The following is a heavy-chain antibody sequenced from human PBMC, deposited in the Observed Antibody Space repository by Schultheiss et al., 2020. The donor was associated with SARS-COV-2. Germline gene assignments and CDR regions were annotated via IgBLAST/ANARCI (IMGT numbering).Heavy chain of an antibody. CDR2: ISSNGGST. J-gene: IGHJ4*02. CDR3: ARGFGYYYDSSGPRGGY. Sequence: GGSLRLSCSASGFTFSSYAMHWVRQAPGKGLEYVSAISSNGGSTYYADSVKGRFTISRDNAKNTLYLQMNSLRAEDTAVYYCARGFGYYYDSSGPRGGYWGQGTLVTVSS. V-gene: IGHV3-64*04. D-gene: IGHD3-22*01. CDR1: GFTFSSYA.